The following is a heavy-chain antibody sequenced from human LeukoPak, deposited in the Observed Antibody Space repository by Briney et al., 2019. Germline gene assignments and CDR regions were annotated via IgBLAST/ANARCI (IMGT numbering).Heavy chain of an antibody. CDR2: ISYDGSNK. J-gene: IGHJ4*02. D-gene: IGHD2-15*01. Sequence: GGSLRLSCAASGFTFSSYAMHWVRQAPGKGLEWVAVISYDGSNKYYADSVKGRFTISRDNAKNSLYLQMNSLRAEDTAVYYCARDSGYCNGDNCHHFDYWGQGTLVTVSS. CDR1: GFTFSSYA. CDR3: ARDSGYCNGDNCHHFDY. V-gene: IGHV3-30*04.